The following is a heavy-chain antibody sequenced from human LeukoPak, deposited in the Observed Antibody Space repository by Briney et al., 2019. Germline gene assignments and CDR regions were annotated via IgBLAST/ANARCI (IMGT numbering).Heavy chain of an antibody. CDR3: SPTYYDHVWAFDI. J-gene: IGHJ3*02. D-gene: IGHD3-16*01. CDR2: IRSKAYGGTT. Sequence: GGSLRLSCTASGFTFGDYAMSWVRQAPGKGLEWVGFIRSKAYGGTTEYAASVKGRFTISRDDSKSIAYLQMNSLKTEDTAVYYCSPTYYDHVWAFDIWGQGTMVTVSS. V-gene: IGHV3-49*04. CDR1: GFTFGDYA.